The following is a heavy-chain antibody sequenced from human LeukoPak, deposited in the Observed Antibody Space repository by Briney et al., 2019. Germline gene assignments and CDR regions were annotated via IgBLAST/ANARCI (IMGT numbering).Heavy chain of an antibody. CDR3: AREYDSSGYSYYGMDV. CDR2: INPNSGGT. V-gene: IGHV1-2*02. D-gene: IGHD3-22*01. J-gene: IGHJ6*02. CDR1: GYTFTGYY. Sequence: ASVKVSCKASGYTFTGYYMHWVRQAPGQRLEWMGWINPNSGGTNYAHKFHGRVTMTRDTSISTAYMELSRLRSDDTAVYYCAREYDSSGYSYYGMDVWGQGTTVTVSS.